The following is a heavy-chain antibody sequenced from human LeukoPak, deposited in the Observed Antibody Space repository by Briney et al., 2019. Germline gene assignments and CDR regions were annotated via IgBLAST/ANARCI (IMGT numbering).Heavy chain of an antibody. D-gene: IGHD4-11*01. CDR2: IKWDGIET. J-gene: IGHJ5*02. Sequence: PGGSLRLSCAASGFTFSTYWMTWVRQAPGKGLEWVAYIKWDGIETYYVDSVKGRFAISRNNAKNSLYLQMNNLRDEDTAVYYCAKNHVTVPNGDWFGPWGQGTLVTVSS. CDR1: GFTFSTYW. V-gene: IGHV3-7*01. CDR3: AKNHVTVPNGDWFGP.